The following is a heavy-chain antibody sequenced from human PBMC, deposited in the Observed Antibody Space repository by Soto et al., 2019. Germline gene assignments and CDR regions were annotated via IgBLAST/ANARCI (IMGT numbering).Heavy chain of an antibody. CDR1: GFTFSSYG. D-gene: IGHD1-20*01. CDR3: AKVTGLGWAGLNWFDP. CDR2: ISYDGSNK. J-gene: IGHJ5*02. V-gene: IGHV3-30*18. Sequence: GGSLRLSCAASGFTFSSYGMHWVRQAPGKGLEWVAVISYDGSNKYYADSVKGRFTISRDNSKNTLYLQMNSLRAEDTAVYYCAKVTGLGWAGLNWFDPWGQGTLVTVSS.